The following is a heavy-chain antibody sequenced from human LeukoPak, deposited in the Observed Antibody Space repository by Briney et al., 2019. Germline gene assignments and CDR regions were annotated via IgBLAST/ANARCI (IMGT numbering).Heavy chain of an antibody. CDR3: ARRIVGAFPFDY. V-gene: IGHV3-30*02. CDR2: IRYDGSNK. CDR1: GFTFSSYG. Sequence: GGSLRLSCAASGFTFSSYGMHWVRQAPGKGLEWVAFIRYDGSNKYYADSVKGRFTISRDNSKNTLYLQMNSLRAEDTAVYYCARRIVGAFPFDYWGQGTLVTVSS. D-gene: IGHD1-26*01. J-gene: IGHJ4*02.